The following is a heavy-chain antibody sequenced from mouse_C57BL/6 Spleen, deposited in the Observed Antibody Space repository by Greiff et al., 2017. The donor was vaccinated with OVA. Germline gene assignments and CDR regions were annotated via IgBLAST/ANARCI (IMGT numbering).Heavy chain of an antibody. Sequence: DVKLQESGPGLVKPSQSLSLTCSVTGYSITSGYYWNWIRQFPGNKLEWMGYISYDGSNNYNPSLKNRISITRDTSKNQFFLKLNSVTTEDTATYYCAREGVLDYWGQGTSVTVSS. CDR1: GYSITSGYY. V-gene: IGHV3-6*01. CDR2: ISYDGSN. J-gene: IGHJ4*01. CDR3: AREGVLDY.